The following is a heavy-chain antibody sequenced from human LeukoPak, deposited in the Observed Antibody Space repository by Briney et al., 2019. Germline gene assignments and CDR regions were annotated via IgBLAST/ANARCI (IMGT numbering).Heavy chain of an antibody. J-gene: IGHJ4*02. D-gene: IGHD3-3*01. CDR1: GNSLSELC. Sequence: ASVTVSCKVSGNSLSELCIRWVRQAPGKGLECMGGFDPEEAKMVYAQNFQGRVTMTEDTSTQTAYMELSGLTSDDTAVYYCTTRSGDFWSGSVNWGQGTLVTVSS. CDR2: FDPEEAKM. CDR3: TTRSGDFWSGSVN. V-gene: IGHV1-24*01.